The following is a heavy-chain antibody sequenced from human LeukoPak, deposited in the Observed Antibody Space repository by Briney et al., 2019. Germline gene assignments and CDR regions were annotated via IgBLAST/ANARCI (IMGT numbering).Heavy chain of an antibody. V-gene: IGHV4-61*02. J-gene: IGHJ5*02. CDR3: ARAGNYDSLGEAGNWFDP. Sequence: SETLSLTCSVSGGSIGSGNYHWNWLRQPAGKGLEWIGRIFTSGSANYNPSLKSRLTMSLDTSKSQFSLKLTSVTAADTAIYYCARAGNYDSLGEAGNWFDPGGQGTLVTVSS. CDR1: GGSIGSGNYH. CDR2: IFTSGSA. D-gene: IGHD3-22*01.